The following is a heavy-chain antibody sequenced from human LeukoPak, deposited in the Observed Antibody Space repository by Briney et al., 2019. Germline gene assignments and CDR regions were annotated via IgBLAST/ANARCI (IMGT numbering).Heavy chain of an antibody. V-gene: IGHV1-2*04. Sequence: ASVKVSCKASGYTFTGYYMHWVRQAPGQGLEWMGWINPNSGGTNYAQKFQGWVTMTRDTSISTAYMELSRLRSDDTAVYYCARGSYYYHCSGGSCYSPQFDYWGQGTLVTVSS. CDR1: GYTFTGYY. D-gene: IGHD2-15*01. CDR3: ARGSYYYHCSGGSCYSPQFDY. CDR2: INPNSGGT. J-gene: IGHJ4*02.